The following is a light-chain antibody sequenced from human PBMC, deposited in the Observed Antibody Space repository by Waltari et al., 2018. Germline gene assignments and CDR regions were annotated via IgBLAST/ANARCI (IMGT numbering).Light chain of an antibody. V-gene: IGLV1-44*01. CDR1: TSNLGSTT. CDR3: AAWDDSLNGWV. J-gene: IGLJ3*02. Sequence: QSVLTQPPSASGTPGQRVTISCSGSTSNLGSTTVNWYRQLPGTAPKLLIYNNDQRPSGVPDRFSGSKSGTSASLAISGLQSEDEADYYCAAWDDSLNGWVFGGGTKLTVL. CDR2: NND.